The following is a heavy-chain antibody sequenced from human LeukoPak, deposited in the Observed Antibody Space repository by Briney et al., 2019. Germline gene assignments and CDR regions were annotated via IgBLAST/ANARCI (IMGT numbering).Heavy chain of an antibody. CDR3: AELGITMIGGV. CDR1: GFTFSTYA. Sequence: SGGSLRLSCAASGFTFSTYAMTWVRQAPGKGLEWVSRINSDGINTSYADSVKGRFTISRDNAKNTLNLQMNSLRAEDTAVYYCAELGITMIGGVWGKGTTVTISS. V-gene: IGHV3-74*01. D-gene: IGHD3-10*02. CDR2: INSDGINT. J-gene: IGHJ6*04.